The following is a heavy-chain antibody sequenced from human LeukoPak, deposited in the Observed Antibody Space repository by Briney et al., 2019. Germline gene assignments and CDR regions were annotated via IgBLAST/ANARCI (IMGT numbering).Heavy chain of an antibody. CDR3: AKRTMIVVAVGDYFDY. CDR2: ISWNSVNI. D-gene: IGHD3-22*01. Sequence: GGSLRLSCAASGFTLDDYAMHWVRQAPGKGLEWVSGISWNSVNIGYADSVKGRFTISRDNAKNSLYLQMNSLRVEDMALYYCAKRTMIVVAVGDYFDYWGQGTLVTVSS. CDR1: GFTLDDYA. V-gene: IGHV3-9*03. J-gene: IGHJ4*02.